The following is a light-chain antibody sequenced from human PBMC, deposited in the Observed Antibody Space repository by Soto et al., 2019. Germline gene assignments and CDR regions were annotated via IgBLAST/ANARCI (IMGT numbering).Light chain of an antibody. J-gene: IGLJ1*01. CDR2: EVS. CDR1: SSYVGRENL. V-gene: IGLV2-23*02. CDR3: CSSAGSGTYA. Sequence: QSVLTQPASLSWSPGQSITISCTGTSSYVGRENLVSWYQQHTGKAPKLMIFEVSERPSGVSNRLSGSKSGNTASLTISGCKDEDEAEYYCCSSAGSGTYALGVGTKLTVL.